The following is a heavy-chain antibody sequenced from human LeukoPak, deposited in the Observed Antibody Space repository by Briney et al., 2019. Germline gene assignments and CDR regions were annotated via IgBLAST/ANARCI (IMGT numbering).Heavy chain of an antibody. CDR1: GFIFNNYW. Sequence: QTGGSLRLSCAASGFIFNNYWMSWLRQAPGKGLEWVASMSDSGDHTDYADSVKGRFPISRDDSKSTLYLQMNSLRGEDTAVYYCAKDRHGIVGATPFDSWGQGTLVIVSS. V-gene: IGHV3-23*01. CDR3: AKDRHGIVGATPFDS. J-gene: IGHJ4*02. D-gene: IGHD1-26*01. CDR2: MSDSGDHT.